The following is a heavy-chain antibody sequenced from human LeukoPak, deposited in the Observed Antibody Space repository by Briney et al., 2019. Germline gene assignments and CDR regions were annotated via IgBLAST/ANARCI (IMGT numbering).Heavy chain of an antibody. J-gene: IGHJ4*02. Sequence: SETLSLTCTVSGGSIFSYYWSWIRQPPGKGLEWMGYIYYSGSTNYNPSLKSRVTISVDTSKNEFSLKLSSVTAADTAVYFCARGSYCSGGTCMFDYWGQGTLVTVSS. V-gene: IGHV4-59*01. CDR3: ARGSYCSGGTCMFDY. CDR1: GGSIFSYY. CDR2: IYYSGST. D-gene: IGHD2-15*01.